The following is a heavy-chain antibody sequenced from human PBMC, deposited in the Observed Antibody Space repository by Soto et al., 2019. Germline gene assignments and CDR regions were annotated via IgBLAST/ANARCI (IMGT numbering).Heavy chain of an antibody. CDR3: ASSDYGGNWSFDY. D-gene: IGHD4-17*01. CDR2: IYYSGST. CDR1: GGSISSYY. J-gene: IGHJ4*02. Sequence: PSETLSLTCTVSGGSISSYYWSWIRQPPGKGLEWIGYIYYSGSTNYNPSLKSRVTISVDTSKNQFSLKLSSVTAADTAVYYCASSDYGGNWSFDYWGQGTLVTVSS. V-gene: IGHV4-59*01.